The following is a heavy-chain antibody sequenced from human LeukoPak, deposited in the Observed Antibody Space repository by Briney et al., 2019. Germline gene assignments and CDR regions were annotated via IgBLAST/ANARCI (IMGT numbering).Heavy chain of an antibody. CDR2: ISSLSGTI. CDR1: GLTFSSYS. J-gene: IGHJ5*02. V-gene: IGHV3-48*01. CDR3: VRESAYDSGWVTRWFDP. D-gene: IGHD6-19*01. Sequence: GGSLRLSCEASGLTFSSYSMNWVRQAPGEGLEWISYISSLSGTINYADSVKGRFTISRDNAKKSLYLQMDSLKVEDTAIYYCVRESAYDSGWVTRWFDPWGQGTLVTVSS.